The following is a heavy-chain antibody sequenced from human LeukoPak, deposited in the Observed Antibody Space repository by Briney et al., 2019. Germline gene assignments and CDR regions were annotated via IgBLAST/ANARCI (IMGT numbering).Heavy chain of an antibody. J-gene: IGHJ5*02. Sequence: SETLSLTCAVYGGSFSGYYWSWTRQPPGKGLEWIGEINHSGSTNYNPSLKSRVTISVDTSKNQFSLKLSSVTAADTAVYYCARTNGRKSWFDPWGQGTLVTVSS. D-gene: IGHD1-1*01. CDR2: INHSGST. CDR1: GGSFSGYY. V-gene: IGHV4-34*01. CDR3: ARTNGRKSWFDP.